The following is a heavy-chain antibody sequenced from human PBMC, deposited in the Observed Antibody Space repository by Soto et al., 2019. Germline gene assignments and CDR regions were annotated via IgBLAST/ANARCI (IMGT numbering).Heavy chain of an antibody. CDR2: IYHSGST. CDR3: ARGGYYDSGSYYFDY. Sequence: QLQLQESGSGLVKPSQTLSLTCAVSGGSISSGGYSWSWIRQPPGKGLEWIGYIYHSGSTYYNPSLKSRVTISGDRSKNQFSLKLSSVTAADTAVYYCARGGYYDSGSYYFDYWGQGTLVTVSS. D-gene: IGHD3-22*01. J-gene: IGHJ4*02. CDR1: GGSISSGGYS. V-gene: IGHV4-30-2*01.